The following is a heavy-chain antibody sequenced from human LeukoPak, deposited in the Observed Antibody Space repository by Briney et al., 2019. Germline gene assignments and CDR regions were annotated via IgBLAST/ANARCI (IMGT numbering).Heavy chain of an antibody. CDR2: IYYSGST. V-gene: IGHV4-59*01. CDR3: ARVPLYYYGSGSYLGFFDY. J-gene: IGHJ4*02. Sequence: PSETLSLTCTVSGGSISSYYWSWIRQPPGKGLEWLGYIYYSGSTNYNPSLKSRVTISVDTSKNQFSLKLSSVTAADTAVYYCARVPLYYYGSGSYLGFFDYWGQGTLVTVSS. CDR1: GGSISSYY. D-gene: IGHD3-10*01.